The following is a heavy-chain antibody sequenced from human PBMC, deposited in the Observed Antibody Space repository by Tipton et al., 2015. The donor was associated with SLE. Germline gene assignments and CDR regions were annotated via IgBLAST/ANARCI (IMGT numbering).Heavy chain of an antibody. CDR2: IYYSGST. CDR1: GGSLSSSSSY. CDR3: ARAHYDFWSSFDP. J-gene: IGHJ5*02. V-gene: IGHV4-39*07. D-gene: IGHD3-3*01. Sequence: TLSLTCTVSGGSLSSSSSYLGCIRQPPGKGLEWIGSIYYSGSTSYNPSLKSRVTISVDTSKNQFSLKLSSVTAADTALYYCARAHYDFWSSFDPWGQGTLVTVSS.